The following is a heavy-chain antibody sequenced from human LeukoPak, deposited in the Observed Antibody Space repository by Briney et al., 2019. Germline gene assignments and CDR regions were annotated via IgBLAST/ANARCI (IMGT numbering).Heavy chain of an antibody. D-gene: IGHD3-10*01. CDR1: GLTVSSSQ. Sequence: TGGSLRLSCAASGLTVSSSQMTWVRQAPGKGLEWVPIIYSGGSTYYADSVKGRFTISRDNSKNTLYLHINGLRVEDTAVYYCANLPRGDYWGQGTLVTVSS. J-gene: IGHJ4*02. CDR3: ANLPRGDY. CDR2: IYSGGST. V-gene: IGHV3-53*01.